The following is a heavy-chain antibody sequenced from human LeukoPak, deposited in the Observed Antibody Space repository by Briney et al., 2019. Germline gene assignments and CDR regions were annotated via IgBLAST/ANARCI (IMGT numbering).Heavy chain of an antibody. V-gene: IGHV1-69*13. Sequence: ASVKVSCKASGRTLSTYAVNWVRQAPGQGLEWIGGLIPMLGAPNYAQKFQGRVTISSDESTNTAYMELRGLTSEDTAMYYCARDLNVVLPSAISGPVFWGQGTLVTVSS. CDR3: ARDLNVVLPSAISGPVF. CDR1: GRTLSTYA. J-gene: IGHJ4*02. CDR2: LIPMLGAP. D-gene: IGHD2-2*01.